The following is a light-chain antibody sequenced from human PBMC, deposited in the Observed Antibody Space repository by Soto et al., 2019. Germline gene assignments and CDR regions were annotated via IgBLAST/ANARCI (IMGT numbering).Light chain of an antibody. V-gene: IGLV2-14*01. CDR1: SSDVGGYNY. J-gene: IGLJ2*01. CDR3: NSYTTSSTLHVV. CDR2: EVS. Sequence: QSALTQPASVSVSPGQSITISCTGTSSDVGGYNYVSWYQQHPGKAPKLMIYEVSNRPSGVSNRFSGSKSGNTASLTISGLQAEDEADYYCNSYTTSSTLHVVFGGGTKLTVL.